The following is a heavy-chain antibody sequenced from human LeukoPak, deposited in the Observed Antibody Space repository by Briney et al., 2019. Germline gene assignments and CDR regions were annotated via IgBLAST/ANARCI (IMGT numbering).Heavy chain of an antibody. CDR2: ISGSGGST. CDR1: GFTFSSYA. D-gene: IGHD2-15*01. V-gene: IGHV3-23*01. J-gene: IGHJ1*01. CDR3: AKIGVYCSGGSCYSAEYFQH. Sequence: GGSLRLSCAASGFTFSSYAMSWVRQAPGKGLEWVSAISGSGGSTYYADSVKGRFTISRDNSKNTLYLQMNSPRAEDTAVYYCAKIGVYCSGGSCYSAEYFQHWGQGTLVTVSS.